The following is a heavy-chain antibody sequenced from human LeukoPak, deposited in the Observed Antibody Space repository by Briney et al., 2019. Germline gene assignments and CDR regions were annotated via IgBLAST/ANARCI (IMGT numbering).Heavy chain of an antibody. CDR2: IRYDGSNK. D-gene: IGHD3-3*01. CDR1: GFTFSSYA. CDR3: AKDTTYYDFWSGYSPFDY. Sequence: PPGGSLRLSCAASGFTFSSYAMSWVRQAPGKGLEWVAFIRYDGSNKYYADSVKGRFTISRDNSKNTLYLQMNGLRAEDTAVYYCAKDTTYYDFWSGYSPFDYWGQEPWSPSPQ. V-gene: IGHV3-30*02. J-gene: IGHJ4*01.